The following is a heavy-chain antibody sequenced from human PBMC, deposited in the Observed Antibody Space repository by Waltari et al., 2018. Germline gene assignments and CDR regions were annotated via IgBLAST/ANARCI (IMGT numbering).Heavy chain of an antibody. V-gene: IGHV4-38-2*01. Sequence: QVQLQESGPGLVKPSETLSLTCAVSGYSISRGYYWGWIRQPPGKGLEWIGSIYHSGSTYYNPSLKSRVTISVDTSKNQFSLKLSSVTAADTAVYYCASLTTVASDFDYWGQGTLVTVSS. CDR1: GYSISRGYY. CDR3: ASLTTVASDFDY. CDR2: IYHSGST. D-gene: IGHD4-17*01. J-gene: IGHJ4*02.